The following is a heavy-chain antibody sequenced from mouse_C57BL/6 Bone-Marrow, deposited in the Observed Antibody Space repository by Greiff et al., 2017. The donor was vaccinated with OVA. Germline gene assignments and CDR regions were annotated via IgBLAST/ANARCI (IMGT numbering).Heavy chain of an antibody. V-gene: IGHV1-54*01. CDR2: INPGSGGT. CDR1: GYAFTNYL. CDR3: ARGYYGSSLAWFAY. J-gene: IGHJ3*01. D-gene: IGHD1-1*01. Sequence: QVQLQQSGAELVRPGTSVKVSCKASGYAFTNYLIEWVKQRPGQGLEWIGVINPGSGGTNYNEKFKGKATLTADKSSSTAYMQLSSLTSEDSAVYFGARGYYGSSLAWFAYWGQGTLVTVSA.